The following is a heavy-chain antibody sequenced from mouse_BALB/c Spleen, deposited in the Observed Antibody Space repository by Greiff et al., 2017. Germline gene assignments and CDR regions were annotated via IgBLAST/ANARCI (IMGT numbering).Heavy chain of an antibody. CDR3: ARQLDSSGYRFAY. CDR1: GFTFSSYA. CDR2: ISSGGSYT. J-gene: IGHJ3*01. D-gene: IGHD3-2*01. Sequence: EVKLQESGGGLVKPGGSLKLSCAASGFTFSSYAMSWVRQTPEKRLEWVATISSGGSYTYYPDSVKGRFTISRDNAKNTLYLQMSSLRSEDTAMYYCARQLDSSGYRFAYWGQGTLVTVSA. V-gene: IGHV5-9-3*01.